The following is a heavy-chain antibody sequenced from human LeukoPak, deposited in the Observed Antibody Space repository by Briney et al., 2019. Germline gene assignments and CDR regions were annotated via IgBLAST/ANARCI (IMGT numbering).Heavy chain of an antibody. Sequence: GSLSLSCAASGFTFSDYYMSWIRQAPGKGLEWISYISSSGSYTIYADSVKGRFTISRDNAKNSLYLQMNSLRAEDTAVYYCARLKYGSPQHWGQGTLVTVSS. J-gene: IGHJ1*01. CDR2: ISSSGSYT. V-gene: IGHV3-11*06. D-gene: IGHD1-26*01. CDR3: ARLKYGSPQH. CDR1: GFTFSDYY.